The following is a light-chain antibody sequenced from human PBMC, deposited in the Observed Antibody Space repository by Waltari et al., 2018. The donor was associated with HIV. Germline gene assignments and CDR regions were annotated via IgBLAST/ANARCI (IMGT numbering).Light chain of an antibody. V-gene: IGLV1-44*01. CDR3: AAWDDSLNGWV. CDR2: SNN. J-gene: IGLJ3*02. Sequence: QSVLTQPPSASGTPGQRVTISCSGSSSNIGSNTVNWYQQLPGTAPKRLIYSNNQRPSGVPDRFSGSNAGTAASLAISGLQSEDEADYYWAAWDDSLNGWVFGGGTKLTVL. CDR1: SSNIGSNT.